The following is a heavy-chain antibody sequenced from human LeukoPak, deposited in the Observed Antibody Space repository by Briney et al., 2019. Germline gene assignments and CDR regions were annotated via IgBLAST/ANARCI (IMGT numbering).Heavy chain of an antibody. CDR1: GGSISSSSYY. V-gene: IGHV4-39*01. Sequence: SETLSLTCTVSGGSISSSSYYWGWIRQPPGKGLEWIGSIYYSGSTYYNPSLKSRVTISVDTSKNQFSLKLSSATAADTAVYYCARLGGSSWLQHWGQGTLVTVSS. J-gene: IGHJ1*01. D-gene: IGHD6-13*01. CDR3: ARLGGSSWLQH. CDR2: IYYSGST.